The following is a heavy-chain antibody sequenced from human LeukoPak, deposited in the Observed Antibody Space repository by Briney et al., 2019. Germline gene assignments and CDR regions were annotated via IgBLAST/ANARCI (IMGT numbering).Heavy chain of an antibody. D-gene: IGHD3-10*01. V-gene: IGHV3-33*01. CDR3: AREQYGSDDALDI. J-gene: IGHJ3*02. CDR2: IWYDGSNK. Sequence: GGSLRLSCEASGFTFRSYGMPWVRQAPGKGLEWVAVIWYDGSNKHYADSVKGRFTVSRDNSKNTLDLQMSSLRAEDTAVYYCAREQYGSDDALDIWGQGTLVTVSS. CDR1: GFTFRSYG.